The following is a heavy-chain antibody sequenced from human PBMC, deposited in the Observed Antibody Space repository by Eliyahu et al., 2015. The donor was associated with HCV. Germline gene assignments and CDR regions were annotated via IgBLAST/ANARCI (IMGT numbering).Heavy chain of an antibody. CDR1: GFXFDDYA. CDR2: ISWNGGKR. Sequence: EAQLVESGGNLVEPGRSLRLSXAVSGFXFDDYAMHWIRQXPGKGLGWVAGISWNGGKRGYADSVRGRFTISRDNVKGSLYLQMNSLRGDDTALYYCAKDMVRLDVALGGGLHVWGHGTTVTVAS. D-gene: IGHD5-12*01. J-gene: IGHJ6*02. CDR3: AKDMVRLDVALGGGLHV. V-gene: IGHV3-9*01.